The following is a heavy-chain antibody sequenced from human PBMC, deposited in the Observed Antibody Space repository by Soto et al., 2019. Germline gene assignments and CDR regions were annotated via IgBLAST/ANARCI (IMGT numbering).Heavy chain of an antibody. V-gene: IGHV1-3*01. D-gene: IGHD1-1*01. CDR3: ARDGSILDY. J-gene: IGHJ4*02. CDR2: INAGNGNK. CDR1: GYTFTSYG. Sequence: ASVKVSCKASGYTFTSYGISWVRQAPGQGLEWMGWINAGNGNKKHSQKFQGRVTITRDTSASTAYMELSSLRSEDTAVYYCARDGSILDYWGQGTLVTVSS.